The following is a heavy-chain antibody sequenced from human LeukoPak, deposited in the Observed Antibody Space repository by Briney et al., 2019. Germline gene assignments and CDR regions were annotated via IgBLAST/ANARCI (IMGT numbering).Heavy chain of an antibody. V-gene: IGHV1-69*06. CDR3: ANAYCGGDCYWGNFDY. J-gene: IGHJ4*02. Sequence: SVTVSCKASGGTFSSYAISWVRQAPGLGLEWMGGIIPIFGTANYAQKFQGRVTFTADKSTREAYMELSSLRSEDTAVYYCANAYCGGDCYWGNFDYWGQGTLVTVSS. D-gene: IGHD2-21*02. CDR2: IIPIFGTA. CDR1: GGTFSSYA.